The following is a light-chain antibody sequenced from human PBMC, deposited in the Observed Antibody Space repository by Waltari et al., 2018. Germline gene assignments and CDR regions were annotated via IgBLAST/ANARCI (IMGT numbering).Light chain of an antibody. Sequence: EIVLTRSPGTLSLSPGESATLSCRTSQSVTRALAWYQQKPGQAPRLLIYGASNRANGMPDRLSGSGSGTDFSLTISSLEPEDFAVYYCQHYLRLPVTFGQGTKVEVK. V-gene: IGKV3-20*01. CDR1: QSVTRA. J-gene: IGKJ1*01. CDR3: QHYLRLPVT. CDR2: GAS.